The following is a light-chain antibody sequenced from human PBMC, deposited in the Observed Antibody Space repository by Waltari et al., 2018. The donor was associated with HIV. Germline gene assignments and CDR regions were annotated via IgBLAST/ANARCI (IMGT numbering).Light chain of an antibody. J-gene: IGKJ4*01. CDR3: QQYNNWPPLT. CDR2: GAS. CDR1: QSVGSY. V-gene: IGKV3-15*01. Sequence: ETVMTQTPATLSVSPGERATLSCRASQSVGSYLAWYQQQPGQAPRLLIYGASTRATGIPARFSGSGSGTEFTLTISSLQSEDFAVYYCQQYNNWPPLTFGGGTKVEIK.